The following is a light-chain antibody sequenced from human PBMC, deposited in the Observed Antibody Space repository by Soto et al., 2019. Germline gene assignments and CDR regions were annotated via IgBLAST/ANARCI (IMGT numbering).Light chain of an antibody. CDR2: DGS. J-gene: IGKJ5*01. CDR3: QQRYSWPPIT. Sequence: EIVLTQSPPTLSLSPGDRATLSCRASQSVIRFLAWYQQKPGQAPRLLIYDGSNRATGIPGRFSGSGSGTGFPLHISRLEPEDFGVYYCQQRYSWPPITFGQGTRLEIK. V-gene: IGKV3-11*01. CDR1: QSVIRF.